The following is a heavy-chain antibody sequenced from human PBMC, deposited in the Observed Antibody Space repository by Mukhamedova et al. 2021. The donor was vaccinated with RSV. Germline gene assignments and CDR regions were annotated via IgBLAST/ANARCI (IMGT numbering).Heavy chain of an antibody. V-gene: IGHV1-69*01. J-gene: IGHJ3*02. D-gene: IGHD2-2*01. CDR3: ATQTRGLVVVPAAMAGVYAFDI. Sequence: GGIIPIFGTANYAQKFQGRVTITADESTSTAYMELSSLRSEDTAVYYCATQTRGLVVVPAAMAGVYAFDIWGQGTMGTVSS. CDR2: IIPIFGTA.